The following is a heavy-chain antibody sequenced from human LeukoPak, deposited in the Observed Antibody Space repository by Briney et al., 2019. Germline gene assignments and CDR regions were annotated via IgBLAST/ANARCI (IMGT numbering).Heavy chain of an antibody. CDR2: IKSKSDGGTT. CDR3: IRLWFRDFI. V-gene: IGHV3-15*01. CDR1: GFTVSNAW. D-gene: IGHD3-10*01. J-gene: IGHJ3*02. Sequence: GGSLRLSCTASGFTVSNAWRSWVRQAPGKGLEWVGRIKSKSDGGTTDYAAPVKGRFTISRDDSKNTLYLQMNSLKTEDTAVYYCIRLWFRDFIWGQGTMVSVSS.